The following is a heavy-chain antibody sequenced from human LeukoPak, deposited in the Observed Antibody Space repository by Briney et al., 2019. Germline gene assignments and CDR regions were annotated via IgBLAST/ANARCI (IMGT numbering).Heavy chain of an antibody. CDR1: GFTFSSYW. V-gene: IGHV3-74*01. J-gene: IGHJ2*01. CDR3: ARVKSGYCSSTSCSWYFDL. CDR2: INSDGNST. Sequence: PGGSLRLSCAASGFTFSSYWKHWVRQAPGKGLVWVSRINSDGNSTSYADSVKGRFTISRDNAKNTLYLQMNSPRAEDTAVYYCARVKSGYCSSTSCSWYFDLWGRGTLVTVSS. D-gene: IGHD2-2*01.